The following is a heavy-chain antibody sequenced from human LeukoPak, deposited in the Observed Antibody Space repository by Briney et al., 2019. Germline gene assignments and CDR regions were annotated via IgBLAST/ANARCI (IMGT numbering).Heavy chain of an antibody. D-gene: IGHD5-18*01. J-gene: IGHJ4*02. CDR2: ISSSSSYT. CDR1: GFTFSSYI. CDR3: ARGGGYSYGSFDY. V-gene: IGHV3-21*01. Sequence: PGGSLRLSCAASGFTFSSYIMNWVRQAPGKGLEWVSSISSSSSYTYYADSVRGRFTISRDNAKNSLYLQMNSLRAEDTAVYYCARGGGYSYGSFDYWGQGTLVTVSS.